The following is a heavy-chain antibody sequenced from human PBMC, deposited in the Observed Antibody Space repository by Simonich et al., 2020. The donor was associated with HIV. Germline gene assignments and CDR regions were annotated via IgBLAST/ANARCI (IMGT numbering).Heavy chain of an antibody. J-gene: IGHJ5*02. D-gene: IGHD6-19*01. CDR3: ARDPGDEWLVARWGWFDP. V-gene: IGHV1-2*02. CDR2: INVNMGST. CDR1: GYTFTGSY. Sequence: QVQLVQPGAEVKKPGSSVKVSCKASGYTFTGSYMHWGRQAPGQGLEWMGGINVNMGSTTYAQKYKSRVTMTRDTTTGTAYMRMSRLRSDDTAVYYCARDPGDEWLVARWGWFDPWGQGTLVTVSS.